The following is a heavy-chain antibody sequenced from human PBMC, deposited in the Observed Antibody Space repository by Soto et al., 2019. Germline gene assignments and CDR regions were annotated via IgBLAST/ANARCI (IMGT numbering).Heavy chain of an antibody. J-gene: IGHJ5*02. Sequence: GASVKVSCKVSGYTLTGISMHWVRQAPGKGLEWMGGFDPEDGETIYAQKFQGRVTMTEDTSTDTAYMELSSLRSEDTAVYYCATDFPISLYCISTSCHGSWFDPWGQGTLVTVSS. V-gene: IGHV1-24*01. CDR3: ATDFPISLYCISTSCHGSWFDP. CDR2: FDPEDGET. CDR1: GYTLTGIS. D-gene: IGHD2-2*01.